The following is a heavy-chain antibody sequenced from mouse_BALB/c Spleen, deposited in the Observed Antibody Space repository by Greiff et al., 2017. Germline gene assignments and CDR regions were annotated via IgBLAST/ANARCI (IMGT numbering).Heavy chain of an antibody. J-gene: IGHJ3*01. D-gene: IGHD1-1*01. V-gene: IGHV1S135*01. Sequence: EVQVVESGPELMKPGASVKISCKASGYSFTSYYMHWVKQSHGKSLEWIGYIDPFNGGTSYNQKFKGKATLTVDKSSSTAYMHLSSLTSEDSAVYYCARGEIYYGSSGFGYWGQGTLVTVSA. CDR3: ARGEIYYGSSGFGY. CDR2: IDPFNGGT. CDR1: GYSFTSYY.